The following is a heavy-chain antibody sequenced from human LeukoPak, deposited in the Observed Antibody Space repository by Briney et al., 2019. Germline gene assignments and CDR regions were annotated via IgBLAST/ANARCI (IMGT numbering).Heavy chain of an antibody. V-gene: IGHV3-9*01. Sequence: GGSLRLSCAASGFTFDDYAMQWVRQAPGKGLEWVSGISWNSGSIGYADSVKGRFTISRDNAKNSLYLQMNSLRAEDTALYYCAKDRGPVVVPAAIDYWGQGTLVTVSS. CDR2: ISWNSGSI. CDR3: AKDRGPVVVPAAIDY. CDR1: GFTFDDYA. J-gene: IGHJ4*02. D-gene: IGHD2-2*01.